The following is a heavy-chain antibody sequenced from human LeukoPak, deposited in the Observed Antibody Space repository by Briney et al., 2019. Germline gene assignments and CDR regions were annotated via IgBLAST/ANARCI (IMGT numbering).Heavy chain of an antibody. CDR3: ARDLSSGWSEQFDY. CDR2: IIPIFGTA. J-gene: IGHJ4*02. CDR1: GGTFSSYA. Sequence: GASVKVSCKASGGTFSSYAISWVRQAPGQGLEWMGGIIPIFGTANYAQKFQGRVTITADKSTSTAYMELSSLRSEDTAVYYCARDLSSGWSEQFDYWGQGTLVTVSS. D-gene: IGHD6-19*01. V-gene: IGHV1-69*06.